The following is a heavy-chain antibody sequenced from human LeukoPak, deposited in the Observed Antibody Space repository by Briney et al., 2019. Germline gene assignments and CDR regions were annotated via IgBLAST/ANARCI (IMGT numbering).Heavy chain of an antibody. CDR2: IIPIFGTA. CDR1: GGTFSSYA. J-gene: IGHJ4*02. CDR3: AAPGGDDSSGYYYAFDY. V-gene: IGHV1-69*13. Sequence: SVKVSCKASGGTFSSYAIGWVRQAPGQGIEWMGGIIPIFGTANYAQTFQGRVTITADESTSTAYMELSSLRSEDTAVYYCAAPGGDDSSGYYYAFDYWGQGTLVTVSS. D-gene: IGHD3-22*01.